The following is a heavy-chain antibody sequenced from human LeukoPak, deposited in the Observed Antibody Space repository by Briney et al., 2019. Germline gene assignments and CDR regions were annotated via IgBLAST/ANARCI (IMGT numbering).Heavy chain of an antibody. CDR1: GYTFTSYY. CDR3: ARVSGSYGGGGDY. D-gene: IGHD1-26*01. Sequence: GASVKVSCKASGYTFTSYYMHWVRQAPGQGLEWMGIINPNAGTTSYAQKFQGRVTVTRDTSTSTVYMELSSLRSEDTAVYYCARVSGSYGGGGDYWGQGTLVTVSS. J-gene: IGHJ4*02. CDR2: INPNAGTT. V-gene: IGHV1-46*01.